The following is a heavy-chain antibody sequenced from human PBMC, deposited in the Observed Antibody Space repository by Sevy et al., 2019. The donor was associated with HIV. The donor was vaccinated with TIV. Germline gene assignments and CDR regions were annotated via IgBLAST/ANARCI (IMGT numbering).Heavy chain of an antibody. V-gene: IGHV4-4*02. J-gene: IGHJ4*02. Sequence: SETLSLTCAVSGGSISSSNWWSWVRQPLGKGLEWIGEIYHSGSTNYNPSLKSRVTISVDKSKNQFSLKLSSVTAADTAVYYCARVNSSSWYWIDYWGQGTLVTVSS. CDR3: ARVNSSSWYWIDY. D-gene: IGHD6-13*01. CDR1: GGSISSSNW. CDR2: IYHSGST.